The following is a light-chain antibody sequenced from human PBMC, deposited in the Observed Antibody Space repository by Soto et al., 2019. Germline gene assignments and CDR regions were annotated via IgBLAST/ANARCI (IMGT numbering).Light chain of an antibody. CDR1: QSVSGY. J-gene: IGKJ4*01. V-gene: IGKV3-20*01. CDR2: DAS. Sequence: EIVLTQSPATLSLSPGNRATLSCRASQSVSGYLAWYQQKPGQDPRLLIYDASSRATGIPDRFSGSGSGTAFTLTISRLEPEDFAVYYCQQYGSSPPVTVDGGTEVDIK. CDR3: QQYGSSPPVT.